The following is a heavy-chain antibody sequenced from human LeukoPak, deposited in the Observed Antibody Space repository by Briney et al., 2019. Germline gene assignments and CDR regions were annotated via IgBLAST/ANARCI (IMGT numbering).Heavy chain of an antibody. J-gene: IGHJ4*02. V-gene: IGHV4-59*01. Sequence: SETLSLTCTVSGGSISSYYWSWIRQSPGKGLEWIGHIYYTGSTNYNSSLKSRVTISVDTSKNQFSLKLSSVTAADTAVYYCARVGYCTSTSCYSIFDYWGQGTLVTVSS. D-gene: IGHD2-2*01. CDR1: GGSISSYY. CDR2: IYYTGST. CDR3: ARVGYCTSTSCYSIFDY.